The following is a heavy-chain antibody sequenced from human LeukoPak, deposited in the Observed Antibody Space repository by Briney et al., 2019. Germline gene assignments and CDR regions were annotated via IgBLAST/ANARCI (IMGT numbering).Heavy chain of an antibody. CDR3: ARTGSGYSLAEYYFDY. V-gene: IGHV1-3*01. CDR2: INPGNGNT. J-gene: IGHJ4*02. Sequence: ASVKVSCKASGYTFTTYAIHWVRQAPGQRLEWLAWINPGNGNTKYSQKFQGRVIITRDTSASTAYMELSSLRSDDTAVYYCARTGSGYSLAEYYFDYWGQGTLVTVSS. CDR1: GYTFTTYA. D-gene: IGHD3-22*01.